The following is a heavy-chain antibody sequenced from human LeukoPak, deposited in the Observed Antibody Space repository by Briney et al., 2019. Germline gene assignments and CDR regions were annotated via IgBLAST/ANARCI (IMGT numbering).Heavy chain of an antibody. V-gene: IGHV3-53*01. Sequence: GGSLRLSCAASGFTVSSNHMTWVRQAPGKALEWVSEIYTGGLTFYADSVTGRFTISRDNSKKTVYLQMNSLGVEDTPRYYCARDNAPAGGGLDYWGQGTLVTVSS. CDR2: IYTGGLT. CDR1: GFTVSSNH. CDR3: ARDNAPAGGGLDY. J-gene: IGHJ4*02. D-gene: IGHD2-2*01.